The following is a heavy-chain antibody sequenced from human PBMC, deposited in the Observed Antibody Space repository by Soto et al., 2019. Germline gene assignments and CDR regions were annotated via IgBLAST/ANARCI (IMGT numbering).Heavy chain of an antibody. V-gene: IGHV3-23*01. CDR1: GFTFSSYA. CDR3: AISDFWSGYYTVDY. D-gene: IGHD3-3*01. CDR2: ISGSGGST. J-gene: IGHJ4*02. Sequence: GGSLRLSCAASGFTFSSYAMSWVRQAPGKGLEWVSSISGSGGSTYYADSVKGRFTISRDNSKNTLYLQMSSLRAEDTAVYYCAISDFWSGYYTVDYWGQDTLVTVSS.